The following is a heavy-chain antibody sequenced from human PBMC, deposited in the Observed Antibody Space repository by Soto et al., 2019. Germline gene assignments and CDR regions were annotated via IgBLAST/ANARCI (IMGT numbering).Heavy chain of an antibody. CDR1: GGPISSYY. CDR3: ARHEEDGYAGGAFDI. J-gene: IGHJ3*02. Sequence: QVQLQESGPGLVKPSEALSLTYTVSGGPISSYYWSWIRQPPGRGLEWIGDIYNGGSPNYNPSLTSRFTISGDTSKNQSSMTLSSVTAAETAVYYCARHEEDGYAGGAFDIWGQGTMVTVSS. CDR2: IYNGGSP. V-gene: IGHV4-59*08. D-gene: IGHD5-12*01.